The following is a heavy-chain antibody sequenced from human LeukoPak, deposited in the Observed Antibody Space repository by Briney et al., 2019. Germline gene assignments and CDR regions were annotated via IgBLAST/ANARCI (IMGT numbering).Heavy chain of an antibody. CDR2: IYYSGST. CDR3: ASGTPYYYDSSGYFDY. V-gene: IGHV4-39*01. Sequence: SETLSLTCTVSGGSISSSSYYWGWIRQPPGKGLEWIGSIYYSGSTYDNPSLKSRVTISVDKDKNQSALKLTSVPAAHTAVYYCASGTPYYYDSSGYFDYWGQGTLVTVSS. CDR1: GGSISSSSYY. D-gene: IGHD3-22*01. J-gene: IGHJ4*02.